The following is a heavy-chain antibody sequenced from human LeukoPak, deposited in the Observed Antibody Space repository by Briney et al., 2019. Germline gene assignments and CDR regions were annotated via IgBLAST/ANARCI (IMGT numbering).Heavy chain of an antibody. Sequence: PSETLSLTCAVYGGSFSGYYWSWIRQPPGKGLEWIGEINHSGSTNYNPSLKSRVTISVDTSKNQLSLKLSSVTAADTAVYYCARDNGDGWFDPWGQGTLVTVSS. D-gene: IGHD4-17*01. J-gene: IGHJ5*02. CDR3: ARDNGDGWFDP. V-gene: IGHV4-34*01. CDR2: INHSGST. CDR1: GGSFSGYY.